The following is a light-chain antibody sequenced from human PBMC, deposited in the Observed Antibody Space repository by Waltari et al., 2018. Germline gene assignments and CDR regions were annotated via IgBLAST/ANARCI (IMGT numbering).Light chain of an antibody. V-gene: IGLV1-44*01. J-gene: IGLJ2*01. Sequence: QSLLTQPPSPSGTPGQTVPLSCSGSWSNIGTNAVTWHPRVPGTAPKLLVHSNDQRPSGVPDRFSCSKSGTSAALAIIGLQSADEADYYCSAWDDSLNGHVIFGGGTKLTVL. CDR2: SND. CDR1: WSNIGTNA. CDR3: SAWDDSLNGHVI.